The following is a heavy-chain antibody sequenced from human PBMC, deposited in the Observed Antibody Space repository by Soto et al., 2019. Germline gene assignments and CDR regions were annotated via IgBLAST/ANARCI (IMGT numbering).Heavy chain of an antibody. Sequence: QVQLVESGGGVVQPGRSLRLSCAASRFTFSGYGMHWVRQAPGKGLEWVAVISYDGSNKFYADSVKGRFTISRDNSKNTLFLQSNSLRDEETAVYYCAKGGRAYCSGDCRYYFDYWGQGTLVTVSS. D-gene: IGHD2-21*02. J-gene: IGHJ4*02. V-gene: IGHV3-30*18. CDR2: ISYDGSNK. CDR3: AKGGRAYCSGDCRYYFDY. CDR1: RFTFSGYG.